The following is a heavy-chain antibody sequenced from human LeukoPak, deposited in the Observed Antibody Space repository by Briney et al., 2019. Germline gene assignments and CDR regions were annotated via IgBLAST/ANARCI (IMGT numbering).Heavy chain of an antibody. J-gene: IGHJ4*02. Sequence: PSQTLSLTCTVSAGSISSSSYYWGWIRQPPGKGLEWIGSIYYSGSTYYNPSLKSRVTISVDTSKNQFSLKLSSVTAADTAVYYCARRYYDSSGNYYFDYWGQGTLVTVSS. CDR2: IYYSGST. D-gene: IGHD3-22*01. CDR1: AGSISSSSYY. CDR3: ARRYYDSSGNYYFDY. V-gene: IGHV4-39*01.